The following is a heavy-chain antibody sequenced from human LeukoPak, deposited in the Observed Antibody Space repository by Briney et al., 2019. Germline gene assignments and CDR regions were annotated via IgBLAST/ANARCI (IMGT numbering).Heavy chain of an antibody. Sequence: PSETLSLTCTVSGGSISSYYWSWIRQPPGKGLEWIGYIYYSGSTNYNPSLKSRVTISVDTSKNQFSLKLSSVTAADTAVYYCARARRDGHNFLGFDYWGQGTLVTVSS. CDR3: ARARRDGHNFLGFDY. D-gene: IGHD5-24*01. CDR2: IYYSGST. J-gene: IGHJ4*02. CDR1: GGSISSYY. V-gene: IGHV4-59*01.